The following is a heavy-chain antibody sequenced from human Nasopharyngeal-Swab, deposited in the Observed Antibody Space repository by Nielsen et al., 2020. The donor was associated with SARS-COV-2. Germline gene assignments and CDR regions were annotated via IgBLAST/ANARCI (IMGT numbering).Heavy chain of an antibody. CDR3: ASNSTSWYGSAFDI. J-gene: IGHJ3*02. CDR2: IYYSGST. V-gene: IGHV4-59*01. CDR1: GGSISSYY. D-gene: IGHD2-2*01. Sequence: SETLSLTCTVSGGSISSYYWSWIRQPPGKGLEWIGYIYYSGSTNYNPSLKSRVTISVDTSKNQFSLKLTSVTAADTAVYYCASNSTSWYGSAFDIWGRGTMVTVSS.